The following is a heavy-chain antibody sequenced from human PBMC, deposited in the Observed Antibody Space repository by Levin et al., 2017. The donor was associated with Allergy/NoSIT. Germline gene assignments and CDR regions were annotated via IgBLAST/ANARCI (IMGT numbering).Heavy chain of an antibody. J-gene: IGHJ4*02. V-gene: IGHV3-30-3*01. CDR3: ARSSNYYGSGSYFGGYFDY. CDR2: ISYDGSNK. Sequence: LSLTCAASGFTFSTYAMHWVRQAPGKGLEWVAVISYDGSNKYYADSVKGRFTISRDNSKNTLYLQMKSLRAEDTAVYYCARSSNYYGSGSYFGGYFDYWGQGTLVTVSS. D-gene: IGHD3-10*01. CDR1: GFTFSTYA.